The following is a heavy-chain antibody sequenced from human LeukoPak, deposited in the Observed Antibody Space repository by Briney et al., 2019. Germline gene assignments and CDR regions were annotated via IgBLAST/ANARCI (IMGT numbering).Heavy chain of an antibody. CDR3: ARLGVVVVPAAIDY. CDR1: GGSISSSSYY. D-gene: IGHD2-2*01. J-gene: IGHJ4*02. V-gene: IGHV4-39*01. CDR2: IYYSGST. Sequence: SETLSLTCTVSGGSISSSSYYWGWIRRPPGKGLEWIGSIYYSGSTYYNPSLKSRVTISVDTSKNQFSLKLSSVTAADTAVYYCARLGVVVVPAAIDYWGQGTLVTVSS.